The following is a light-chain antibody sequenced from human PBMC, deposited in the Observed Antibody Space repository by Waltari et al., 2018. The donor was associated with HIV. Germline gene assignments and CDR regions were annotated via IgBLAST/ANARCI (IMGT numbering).Light chain of an antibody. V-gene: IGLV1-44*01. CDR2: RNN. J-gene: IGLJ3*02. CDR1: SSNIGSNP. CDR3: AAWDDSLNGSWV. Sequence: QSVLTQPPSVSGAPGQRVTFSCTGSSSNIGSNPVNWYQQLPGTAPKPLIYRNNQRPSGVPDRFSGSKSGTSASLAISGLQSEDEADYYCAAWDDSLNGSWVFGGGTKLTVL.